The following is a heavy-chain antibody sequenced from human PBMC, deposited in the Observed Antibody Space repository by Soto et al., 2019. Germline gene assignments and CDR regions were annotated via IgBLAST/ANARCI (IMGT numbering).Heavy chain of an antibody. CDR2: IYYSGST. Sequence: QVQLQESGPGLVKPSQTLSLTCTVSGGSISSGGYYWSWIRHHPGKGLEWIGYIYYSGSTYYNPSLKSRVTISVDTSKNQFSLKLSSVTAADTAVYYCARTGERWILGYYFDYWGQGTLVTVSS. CDR1: GGSISSGGYY. D-gene: IGHD2-2*03. V-gene: IGHV4-31*03. CDR3: ARTGERWILGYYFDY. J-gene: IGHJ4*02.